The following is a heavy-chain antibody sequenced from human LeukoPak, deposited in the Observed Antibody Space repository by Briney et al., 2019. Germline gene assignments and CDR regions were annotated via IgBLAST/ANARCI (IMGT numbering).Heavy chain of an antibody. CDR2: IYTSGST. Sequence: SETLSLICTVSGGSISSYYWSWIRQPAGKGLEWIGRIYTSGSTNYNPSLKSRVTMSVDTSKNQFSLKLSSVTAADTAVYYCARVVSPPPDYYYYMDVWGKGTTVTVSS. CDR1: GGSISSYY. CDR3: ARVVSPPPDYYYYMDV. D-gene: IGHD2/OR15-2a*01. V-gene: IGHV4-4*07. J-gene: IGHJ6*03.